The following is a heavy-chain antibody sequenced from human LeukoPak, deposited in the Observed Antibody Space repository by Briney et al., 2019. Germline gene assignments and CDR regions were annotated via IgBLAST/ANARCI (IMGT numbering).Heavy chain of an antibody. J-gene: IGHJ4*02. V-gene: IGHV1-8*01. D-gene: IGHD1-26*01. Sequence: ASVKVSCKASGYTFTSYDINWVRQATGQGLEWMGWMNPNSGNTGYAQKFQGRVTMTRNTSISTAYMELSSLRSEDTAVYYCARDLGRYSGSYVDYWGQGTLVTVSS. CDR1: GYTFTSYD. CDR2: MNPNSGNT. CDR3: ARDLGRYSGSYVDY.